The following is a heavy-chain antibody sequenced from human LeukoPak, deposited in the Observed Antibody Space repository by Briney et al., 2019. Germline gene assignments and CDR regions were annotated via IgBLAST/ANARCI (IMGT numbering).Heavy chain of an antibody. CDR2: IYHSGST. CDR3: ARGRGSSGWSPYYFDY. V-gene: IGHV4-34*01. J-gene: IGHJ4*02. Sequence: SETLSLTCAVYGGSFSGYYWSWVRQPPGKGLEWIGEIYHSGSTNYNPSLKSRVTISVDKSKNQFFLKLSSVTAADTAVYYCARGRGSSGWSPYYFDYWGQGTLVTVSS. CDR1: GGSFSGYY. D-gene: IGHD6-19*01.